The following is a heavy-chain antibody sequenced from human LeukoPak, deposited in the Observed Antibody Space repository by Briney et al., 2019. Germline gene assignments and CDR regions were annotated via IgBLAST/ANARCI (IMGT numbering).Heavy chain of an antibody. D-gene: IGHD2-2*01. CDR1: GYTFTSYG. V-gene: IGHV1-18*01. CDR2: ISAYNGNT. CDR3: ARDSIVVVPAALHY. J-gene: IGHJ4*02. Sequence: ASVKVSCKASGYTFTSYGISWVRQAPGQGLEWMGWISAYNGNTNYAQKLQGRVTMTTDTSTSTAYMELRSLRSDDTAVYYCARDSIVVVPAALHYWGQGTLVTVSP.